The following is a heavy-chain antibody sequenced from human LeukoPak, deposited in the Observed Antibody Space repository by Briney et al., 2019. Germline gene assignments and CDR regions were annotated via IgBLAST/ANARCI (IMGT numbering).Heavy chain of an antibody. Sequence: PSETLCLTCTVSGGSIRGYFWTWIRQPPGKGLEWIGYIYYSGSTNYNPSLKSRVTIAVDTSKNQFSLRLSSVTAADTAVYYCAMAYSSSWYYFDYWGQGTLVAVSS. CDR2: IYYSGST. V-gene: IGHV4-59*01. CDR1: GGSIRGYF. D-gene: IGHD6-13*01. CDR3: AMAYSSSWYYFDY. J-gene: IGHJ4*02.